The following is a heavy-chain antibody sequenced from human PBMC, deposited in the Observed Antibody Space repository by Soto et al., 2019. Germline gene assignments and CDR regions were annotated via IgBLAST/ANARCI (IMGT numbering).Heavy chain of an antibody. D-gene: IGHD6-13*01. V-gene: IGHV3-21*01. J-gene: IGHJ6*02. Sequence: PGGSLRLSCAASGFTFSSYSMNWVRQAPGKGLEWVSSISSSSSYIYYADSVKGRFTISSDNAKNSLYLQMNSLRAEDTAVYYCAINRVPERSEIVGISSSRIRYYPYAMDVWGQGNTVTVSS. CDR3: AINRVPERSEIVGISSSRIRYYPYAMDV. CDR1: GFTFSSYS. CDR2: ISSSSSYI.